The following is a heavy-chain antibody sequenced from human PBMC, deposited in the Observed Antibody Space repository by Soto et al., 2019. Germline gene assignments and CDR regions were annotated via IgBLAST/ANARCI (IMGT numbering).Heavy chain of an antibody. D-gene: IGHD2-15*01. CDR1: GFTFNSYW. J-gene: IGHJ6*03. CDR3: AKDGEYCSGGSCYYNYYYYYMDV. CDR2: INNGGSST. Sequence: GGSLRLSCAASGFTFNSYWMHWVRQVPGKGLVWVSRINNGGSSTYYADSVKGRFTISRDNAKNTLYLQMNSLRAEDTAVYYCAKDGEYCSGGSCYYNYYYYYMDVWGKGTTVTVSS. V-gene: IGHV3-74*01.